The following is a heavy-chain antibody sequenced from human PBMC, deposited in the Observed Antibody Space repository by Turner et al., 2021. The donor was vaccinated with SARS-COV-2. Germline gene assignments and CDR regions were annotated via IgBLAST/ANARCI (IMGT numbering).Heavy chain of an antibody. CDR1: VGSISSTGYS. D-gene: IGHD6-19*01. V-gene: IGHV4-39*01. CDR2: IYYGGST. J-gene: IGHJ5*02. CDR3: SRRGLAVAAT. Sequence: QLQLQESGPGLVKPSETPSLTCTVSVGSISSTGYSWGWFRQPPGKGLEWIGSIYYGGSTDFNPSFKNRATISADMPKNQFSLRLTSLTAADTAVYSWSRRGLAVAATWGQGTLVTVSS.